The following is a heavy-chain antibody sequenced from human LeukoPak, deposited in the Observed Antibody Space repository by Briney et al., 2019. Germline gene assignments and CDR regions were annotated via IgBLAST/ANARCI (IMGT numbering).Heavy chain of an antibody. Sequence: SETLSLTCTVSGGSISSYYWSWIRQPPGKGLEWIGYIYYSGSTNYNPSPKSRVTISVDTSKNQFSLKLSSVTAADTAVYYCARASSGHYWYFDLWGRGTLVTVSS. CDR2: IYYSGST. V-gene: IGHV4-59*01. D-gene: IGHD6-19*01. J-gene: IGHJ2*01. CDR1: GGSISSYY. CDR3: ARASSGHYWYFDL.